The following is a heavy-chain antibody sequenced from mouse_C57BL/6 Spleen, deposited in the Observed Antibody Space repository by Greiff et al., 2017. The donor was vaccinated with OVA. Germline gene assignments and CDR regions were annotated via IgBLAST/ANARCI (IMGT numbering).Heavy chain of an antibody. D-gene: IGHD2-12*01. CDR2: IYPGDGDT. CDR3: ARKRAYSMDY. V-gene: IGHV1-82*01. J-gene: IGHJ4*01. CDR1: GYAFSSSW. Sequence: QVQLQQSGPELVKPGASVKISCKASGYAFSSSWMNWVKQRPGKGLEWIGRIYPGDGDTNYNGKFKGKATLTADKSSSTAYMQLSSLTSEDSAVYFCARKRAYSMDYWGQGTSVTVSS.